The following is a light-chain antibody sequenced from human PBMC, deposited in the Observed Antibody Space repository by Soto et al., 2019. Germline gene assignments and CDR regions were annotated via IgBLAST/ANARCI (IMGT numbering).Light chain of an antibody. J-gene: IGKJ3*01. Sequence: DIQMTQSPSSLSASVGDRVTITCRASQGISNYLAWYQQKPGKVPNLLIYAASTLQSGVPSRFSGSGSGTDLTLTISSLQHEDVATYYCQKYTSAPPGVTFGPGTKLDIK. V-gene: IGKV1-27*01. CDR1: QGISNY. CDR2: AAS. CDR3: QKYTSAPPGVT.